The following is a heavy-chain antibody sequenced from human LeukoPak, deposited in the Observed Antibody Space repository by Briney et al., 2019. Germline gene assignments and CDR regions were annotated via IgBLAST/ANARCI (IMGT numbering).Heavy chain of an antibody. D-gene: IGHD3-22*01. V-gene: IGHV4-59*12. J-gene: IGHJ4*02. CDR1: GGSISSYY. CDR3: ARDTSLDYYDSSGYYSYYFDY. Sequence: SETLSLTCTVSGGSISSYYWSWIRQPPGKGLEWIGYIYYSGSTNYNPSLKSRVTISVDTSKNQFSLKLSSVTAADTAVYYCARDTSLDYYDSSGYYSYYFDYWGQGTLVTVSS. CDR2: IYYSGST.